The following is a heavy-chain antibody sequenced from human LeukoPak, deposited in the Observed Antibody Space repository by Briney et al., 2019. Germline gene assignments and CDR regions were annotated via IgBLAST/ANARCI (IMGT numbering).Heavy chain of an antibody. D-gene: IGHD2-2*02. V-gene: IGHV4-38-2*02. CDR3: ARGFDCSSTSCYRRDYYYMDV. CDR1: GYSISSGYY. J-gene: IGHJ6*03. Sequence: SETLSLTCTVSGYSISSGYYWGWIRQPPGKGLEWIGSIYHSGSTYYNPSLKSRVTISVDTSKNQFSLKLSSVTAADTAVYYCARGFDCSSTSCYRRDYYYMDVWGKGTTVTVSS. CDR2: IYHSGST.